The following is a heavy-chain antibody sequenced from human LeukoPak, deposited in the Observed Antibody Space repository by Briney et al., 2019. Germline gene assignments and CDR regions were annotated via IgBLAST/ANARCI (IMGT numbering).Heavy chain of an antibody. D-gene: IGHD3-22*01. J-gene: IGHJ4*02. CDR1: GDSVASNSTA. Sequence: SQTLSLTCVISGDSVASNSTACNWIRQSPSRGLEWLGRTYYRSKWYNDYALSVKSRITINPDTSKNQFSLQLNSVTPEDTAVYYCAKEPNKYYYDSSGGGSFDYWGQGTLVTVSS. CDR3: AKEPNKYYYDSSGGGSFDY. V-gene: IGHV6-1*01. CDR2: TYYRSKWYN.